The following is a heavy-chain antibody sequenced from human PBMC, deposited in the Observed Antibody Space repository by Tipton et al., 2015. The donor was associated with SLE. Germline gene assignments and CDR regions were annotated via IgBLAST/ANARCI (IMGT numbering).Heavy chain of an antibody. J-gene: IGHJ6*02. CDR2: IYYSGSP. D-gene: IGHD2-21*02. Sequence: TLSLTCSVSGGSITGYYWSWIRQPPGKGLEWIGCIYYSGSPTYNPSLKSRVTISVDRSKNQFSLKLTSVTAADTAVYYCARGMVTWRGAILGVDVWGQGTTVNVSS. V-gene: IGHV4-59*08. CDR1: GGSITGYY. CDR3: ARGMVTWRGAILGVDV.